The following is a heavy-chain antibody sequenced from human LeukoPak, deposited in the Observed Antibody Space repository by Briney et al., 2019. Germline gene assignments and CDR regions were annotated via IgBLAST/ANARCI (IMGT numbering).Heavy chain of an antibody. CDR1: GFTFSTYW. CDR2: INPDGSRT. Sequence: PGGSLRLSCAASGFTFSTYWVHWVRQAPGKGLVWVSRINPDGSRTDYADSVKGRFTISRDNAKNTLYLQMNSLRAEDTAVFYCAKVPFFSASSDTWYFDLWGRGTLVTVSS. D-gene: IGHD3-3*01. CDR3: AKVPFFSASSDTWYFDL. J-gene: IGHJ2*01. V-gene: IGHV3-74*01.